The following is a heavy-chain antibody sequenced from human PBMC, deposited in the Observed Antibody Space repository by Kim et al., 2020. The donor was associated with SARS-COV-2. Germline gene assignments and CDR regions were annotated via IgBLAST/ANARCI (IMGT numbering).Heavy chain of an antibody. CDR1: GFTFSTYA. D-gene: IGHD2-15*01. Sequence: GGSLRLSCVASGFTFSTYAMHWVRQAPGKGLEWVAIISYDGINKYYANSVKGRITIARDNFKNTLFLQMSSLRAEDTAVYYCARGEYCSGVGCLFYYYYMDVWGKGTTVTVSS. CDR2: ISYDGINK. V-gene: IGHV3-30-3*01. J-gene: IGHJ6*03. CDR3: ARGEYCSGVGCLFYYYYMDV.